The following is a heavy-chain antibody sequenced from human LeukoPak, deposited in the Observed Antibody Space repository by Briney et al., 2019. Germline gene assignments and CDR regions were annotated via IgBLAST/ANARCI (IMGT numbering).Heavy chain of an antibody. Sequence: GASVKVSCKAAGYTFSNFGISWVRQAPGQGLEWMGWISGYNGETNYAQKCQGRVTMNTDTSANTAYMEVRSLRSDDTAVYYCARDYEIAVRYDCFDPWGQGTLVIVSS. CDR2: ISGYNGET. CDR3: ARDYEIAVRYDCFDP. J-gene: IGHJ5*02. D-gene: IGHD6-6*01. CDR1: GYTFSNFG. V-gene: IGHV1-18*01.